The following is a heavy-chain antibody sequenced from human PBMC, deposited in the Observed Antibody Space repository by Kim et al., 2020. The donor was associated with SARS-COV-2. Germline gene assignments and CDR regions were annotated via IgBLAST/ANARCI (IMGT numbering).Heavy chain of an antibody. D-gene: IGHD3-22*01. Sequence: GGSLRLSCSASEFSFSAYTMNWVRQPPGKGLEWVAYISISSTTTYYADSVKGRFTISRDNAKNSLFLQMNSLRDEDTAVYYCARDRFDSGGYYSHPHYYGMDVWGQGTTVTVSS. CDR2: ISISSTTT. CDR3: ARDRFDSGGYYSHPHYYGMDV. CDR1: EFSFSAYT. V-gene: IGHV3-48*02. J-gene: IGHJ6*02.